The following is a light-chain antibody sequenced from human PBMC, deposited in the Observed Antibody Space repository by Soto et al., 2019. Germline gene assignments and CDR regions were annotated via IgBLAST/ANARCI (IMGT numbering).Light chain of an antibody. V-gene: IGKV3-20*01. CDR2: GDS. J-gene: IGKJ1*01. Sequence: EVVLTRFPGTLSLSPGDRATLSCRASQSVSRSYLGWYQQKPGQAPRLLMYGDSIRAAGVPDRFSGSGSGTEFTLTISRLEHEDFTVYYCHHYETFGQGTKVDIK. CDR3: HHYET. CDR1: QSVSRSY.